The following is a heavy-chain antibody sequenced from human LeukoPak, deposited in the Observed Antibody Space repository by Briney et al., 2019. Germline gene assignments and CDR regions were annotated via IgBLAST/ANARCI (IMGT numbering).Heavy chain of an antibody. CDR2: INLRGGTT. CDR3: ARDRDPRKKEKRRGTLDS. D-gene: IGHD1-1*01. Sequence: ASVKVSCKASGYTFTSYGISWVRQAPGQGPEWMGIINLRGGTTTYAQKFQGRVTMTRDTSTSTVYMELSSLRSEDTAVYYCARDRDPRKKEKRRGTLDSWGQGTRVTVSS. V-gene: IGHV1-46*01. CDR1: GYTFTSYG. J-gene: IGHJ4*02.